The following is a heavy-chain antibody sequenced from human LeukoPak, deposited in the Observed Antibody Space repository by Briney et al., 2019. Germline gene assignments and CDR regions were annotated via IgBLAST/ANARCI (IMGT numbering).Heavy chain of an antibody. CDR1: GDSISSSSSY. D-gene: IGHD4-17*01. J-gene: IGHJ4*02. Sequence: SETLTLTCSVSGDSISSSSSYWGWIRQPPGEGLEWIGSIYYSGSTYYNTSLKSRVSISVDTSRNQFSLKLRSVTAADTAVYYCARHADYGANIDYWDQGTLVTVSS. CDR2: IYYSGST. V-gene: IGHV4-39*01. CDR3: ARHADYGANIDY.